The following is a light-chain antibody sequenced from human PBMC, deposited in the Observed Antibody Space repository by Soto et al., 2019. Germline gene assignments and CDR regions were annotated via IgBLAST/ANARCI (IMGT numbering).Light chain of an antibody. CDR1: SSNMGTNT. CDR2: VND. J-gene: IGLJ1*01. Sequence: QSVLTQPPSASGTPGQTVTISCSGGSSNMGTNTVSWYQQVPGTAPNVLLYVNDQRPSGVPDRFSGSSSGTSASLAISGLQPEDEAEYYCVAWDDSLNGHVFGTGTKVTVL. V-gene: IGLV1-44*01. CDR3: VAWDDSLNGHV.